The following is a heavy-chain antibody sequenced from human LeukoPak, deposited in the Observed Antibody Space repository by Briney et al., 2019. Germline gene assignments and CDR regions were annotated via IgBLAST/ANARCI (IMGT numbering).Heavy chain of an antibody. Sequence: SETLSLTCTVSGGSISSSSYYWGWIRQPPGKGLEWIGSIYYSGSTYYNPSLKSRVTISVDTSKNQFSLKLSSVTAADTAVYYCARVPSYYDSSGYYDTNAFDIWGQGTMVTVSS. J-gene: IGHJ3*02. CDR3: ARVPSYYDSSGYYDTNAFDI. CDR2: IYYSGST. D-gene: IGHD3-22*01. V-gene: IGHV4-39*07. CDR1: GGSISSSSYY.